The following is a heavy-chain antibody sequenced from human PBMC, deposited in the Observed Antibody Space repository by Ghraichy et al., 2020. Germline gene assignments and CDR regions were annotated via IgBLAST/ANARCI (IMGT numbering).Heavy chain of an antibody. J-gene: IGHJ4*02. D-gene: IGHD5-18*01. V-gene: IGHV3-66*01. CDR3: ARDPRGYSFGYGDYFDS. CDR2: ISSGGTT. CDR1: GFSVSNSY. Sequence: GSLRLSCAASGFSVSNSYINWVRQAPRKGLEWVSVISSGGTTDYIDSVRDRFTISRDISKDTVYLQMTSLSVEDTAVYYCARDPRGYSFGYGDYFDSWGPGTLVIVSS.